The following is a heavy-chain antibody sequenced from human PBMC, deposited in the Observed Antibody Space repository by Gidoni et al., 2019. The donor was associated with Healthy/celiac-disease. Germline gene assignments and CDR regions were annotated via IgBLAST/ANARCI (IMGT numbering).Heavy chain of an antibody. CDR3: ARTLRPDAFDI. V-gene: IGHV4-61*02. CDR1: GGSISSGSYY. CDR2: IYTSGST. Sequence: QVQLQESGPGLVKPSQTLSLTCTVSGGSISSGSYYWSWIRQPAGKGLEWIGRIYTSGSTNYNPSLKSRVTISVDTSKNQFSLKLSSVTAADTAVYYCARTLRPDAFDIWGQGTMVTVSS. J-gene: IGHJ3*02.